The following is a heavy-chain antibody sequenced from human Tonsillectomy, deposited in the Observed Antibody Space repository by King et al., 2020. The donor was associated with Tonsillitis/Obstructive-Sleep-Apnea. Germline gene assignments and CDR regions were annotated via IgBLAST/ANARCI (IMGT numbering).Heavy chain of an antibody. V-gene: IGHV4-31*03. CDR2: IYYSGST. CDR1: GGSISSGGYY. Sequence: VQLQESGPGLVKPSQTLSLTCTVSGGSISSGGYYWSWIRQHPGKGLEWIGYIYYSGSTYYNPSLKSRVTISVDTSKNQFSLKLSSVTAADTAVYYCARGDRGYYDSSGYYDSPPDWWGQGTLVTVSS. CDR3: ARGDRGYYDSSGYYDSPPDW. D-gene: IGHD3-22*01. J-gene: IGHJ4*02.